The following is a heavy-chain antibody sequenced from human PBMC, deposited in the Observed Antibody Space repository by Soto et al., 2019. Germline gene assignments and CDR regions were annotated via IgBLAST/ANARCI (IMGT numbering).Heavy chain of an antibody. CDR2: IYSGGST. Sequence: EVQLVESGGGLVQPGGSLRLSCAASGFTVSSNYMSWVRQAPGKGLEWVSVIYSGGSTYYADSVKGRFTISRDNSKNTLYLQMNSLRAEDTAVYYCARDQLTYYYDSSGGDAFDIWGQGTMVTVSS. V-gene: IGHV3-66*01. D-gene: IGHD3-22*01. J-gene: IGHJ3*02. CDR3: ARDQLTYYYDSSGGDAFDI. CDR1: GFTVSSNY.